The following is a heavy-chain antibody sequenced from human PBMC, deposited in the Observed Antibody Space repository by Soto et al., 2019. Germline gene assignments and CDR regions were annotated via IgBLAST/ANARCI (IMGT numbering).Heavy chain of an antibody. V-gene: IGHV4-59*01. CDR2: IYYSGSA. CDR3: ARWTSCGGACYWLYF. D-gene: IGHD2-21*02. Sequence: SSETLPHTCTISGGSISGFYWGWIRQPPGKGLEWIGNIYYSGSASYDPSLRSRVTISLNTSKNQFSLNLNSVTAADTAIYYCARWTSCGGACYWLYFWGQGNLVTVS. J-gene: IGHJ4*02. CDR1: GGSISGFY.